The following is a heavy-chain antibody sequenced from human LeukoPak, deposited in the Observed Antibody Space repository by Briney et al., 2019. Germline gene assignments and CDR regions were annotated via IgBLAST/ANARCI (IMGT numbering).Heavy chain of an antibody. V-gene: IGHV1-8*01. CDR3: AGVELGIVVANAFDI. CDR2: MNPNRGNT. D-gene: IGHD3-22*01. Sequence: GASVKVSCKASGYTFPSYDINWVRQATGQGIEWLGWMNPNRGNTGYAQKFQGRVTMTRNTSISTAYMELSSLRSEDTAVYYCAGVELGIVVANAFDIWGQGTMVTVSS. CDR1: GYTFPSYD. J-gene: IGHJ3*02.